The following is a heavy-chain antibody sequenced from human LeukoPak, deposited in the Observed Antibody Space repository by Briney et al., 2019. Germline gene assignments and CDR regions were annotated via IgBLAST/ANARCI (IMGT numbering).Heavy chain of an antibody. V-gene: IGHV3-21*01. J-gene: IGHJ6*02. CDR1: GFTFSSYS. Sequence: SGGSLRLSCAASGFTFSSYSMNWVRQAPGKGLEWVSSISSSSSYIYYADSVKGRFTISRDNAKNSLYLQMNSLRAEDTAVYYCARCAVVGATTSPNYYYYYGMDVWGQGTTVTVSS. CDR3: ARCAVVGATTSPNYYYYYGMDV. D-gene: IGHD1-26*01. CDR2: ISSSSSYI.